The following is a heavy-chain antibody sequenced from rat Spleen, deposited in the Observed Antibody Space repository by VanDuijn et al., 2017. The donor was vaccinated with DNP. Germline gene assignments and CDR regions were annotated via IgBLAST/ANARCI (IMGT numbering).Heavy chain of an antibody. J-gene: IGHJ2*01. Sequence: VQLVESGGGLVQPGRSLKLSCAASGFTFSNAAMYWVRQAPGKGLEWVARIRTKPNNYATYYADSVKGRFTISRDDSKSMVYLQMDNLKTEDTAMYYCTANWDYWGQGVMVTVSS. CDR2: IRTKPNNYAT. V-gene: IGHV10-5*01. CDR1: GFTFSNAA. CDR3: TANWDY. D-gene: IGHD5-1*01.